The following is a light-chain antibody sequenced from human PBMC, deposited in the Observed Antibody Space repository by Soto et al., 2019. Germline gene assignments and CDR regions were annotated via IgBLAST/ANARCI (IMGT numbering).Light chain of an antibody. CDR1: SSDVGLYDY. J-gene: IGLJ1*01. CDR2: AVS. CDR3: SSYTSDSSYV. V-gene: IGLV2-14*01. Sequence: QPALTQPASVSGSPGQSITISCTGTSSDVGLYDYVSWYQQHPGKAPQLMIYAVSNRPSGVSNRFSASKSGNTASLFISGLQAEDEADYYCSSYTSDSSYVFGSGTKVTVL.